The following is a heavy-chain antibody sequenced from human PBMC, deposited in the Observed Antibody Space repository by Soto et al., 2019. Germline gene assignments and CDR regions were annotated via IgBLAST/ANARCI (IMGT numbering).Heavy chain of an antibody. D-gene: IGHD3-3*01. J-gene: IGHJ4*02. CDR2: INAGNGNT. V-gene: IGHV1-3*01. Sequence: ASVKVSCKASGYTFTSYAMHWVRQAPGQRLEWMGWINAGNGNTKSSQKFQGRVTITRDTSASTAYMGLSSLRSEDTAVYYCARTSGYYFYDYWGQGPLVTVS. CDR3: ARTSGYYFYDY. CDR1: GYTFTSYA.